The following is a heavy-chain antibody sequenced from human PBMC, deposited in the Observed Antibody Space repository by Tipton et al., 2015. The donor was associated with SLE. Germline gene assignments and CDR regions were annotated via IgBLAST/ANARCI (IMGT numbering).Heavy chain of an antibody. CDR2: INPSGNT. CDR3: ARGSGRYSSSWYFFYYYMDV. J-gene: IGHJ6*03. D-gene: IGHD6-13*01. CDR1: GGSFSGYY. Sequence: TLSLTCAVYGGSFSGYYWSWIRQPPGKGLEWIGEINPSGNTNYSPSLKSRVTISVDTSKNQFSLKLNSVTAADTAVYYCARGSGRYSSSWYFFYYYMDVWGKGTTVTVSS. V-gene: IGHV4-34*01.